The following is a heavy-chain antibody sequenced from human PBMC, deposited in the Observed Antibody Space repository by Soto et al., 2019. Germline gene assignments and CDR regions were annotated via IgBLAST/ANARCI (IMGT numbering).Heavy chain of an antibody. D-gene: IGHD6-19*01. Sequence: QITLKESGPPLVKPTQTLTLTCTFSGFSFTTRGVGVGWIRQPPRKALEWLALIYWDDDKRYSPSVRSRLTITKDTSKNQVVLTVADMDPVDTATYYCVIGVAATRSFDSWGQGTLVTVSS. CDR1: GFSFTTRGVG. V-gene: IGHV2-5*02. CDR3: VIGVAATRSFDS. J-gene: IGHJ4*02. CDR2: IYWDDDK.